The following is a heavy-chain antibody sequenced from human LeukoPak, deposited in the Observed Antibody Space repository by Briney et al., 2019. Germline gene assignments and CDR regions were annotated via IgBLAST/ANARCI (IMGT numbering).Heavy chain of an antibody. D-gene: IGHD3-3*01. V-gene: IGHV1-18*01. Sequence: ASVKVSCKASGYTFTSYGISWVRQAPGQGLEWMGWISAYNGNTNYAQKLQGRVTMTTDTSTSTAYMELRSLRSDDTAVYYCAKDHREWLSPSSDYWGQGTLVTVSS. J-gene: IGHJ4*02. CDR2: ISAYNGNT. CDR3: AKDHREWLSPSSDY. CDR1: GYTFTSYG.